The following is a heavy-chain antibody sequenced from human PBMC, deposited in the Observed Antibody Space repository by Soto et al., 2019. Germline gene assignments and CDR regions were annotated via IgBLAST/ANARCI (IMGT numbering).Heavy chain of an antibody. V-gene: IGHV1-2*04. CDR3: ARDAKDCSSTSCYTGDYYYYGMDV. CDR2: INPNSGGT. CDR1: GYTFTGYY. J-gene: IGHJ6*02. D-gene: IGHD2-2*02. Sequence: QVQLVQSGAEVKKPGASVKVSCKASGYTFTGYYMHWVRQAPGQGLEWMGWINPNSGGTNYAQKFQGWVTMTRDTSISTAYMELSRLRSDDTAVYYCARDAKDCSSTSCYTGDYYYYGMDVWGQGTTVTVSS.